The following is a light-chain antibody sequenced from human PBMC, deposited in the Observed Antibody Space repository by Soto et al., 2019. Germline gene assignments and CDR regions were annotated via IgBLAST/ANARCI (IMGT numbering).Light chain of an antibody. CDR1: SSDVGSYNL. CDR2: EGS. V-gene: IGLV2-23*01. CDR3: CSFAGGNIYV. Sequence: QSVLTQPASVSGSPGQSITISCTGTSSDVGSYNLVSWYQQHPGKAPKLIIYEGSKRPPGVSNRFSGSKSGNTASLTISGLQAEDETDYYCCSFAGGNIYVFGTGTKVTVL. J-gene: IGLJ1*01.